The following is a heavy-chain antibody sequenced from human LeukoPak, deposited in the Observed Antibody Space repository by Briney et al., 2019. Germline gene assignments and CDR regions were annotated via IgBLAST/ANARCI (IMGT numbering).Heavy chain of an antibody. J-gene: IGHJ4*02. CDR2: ISTDGSST. D-gene: IGHD3-3*01. V-gene: IGHV3-74*01. Sequence: GGFLRLSCAASGFTFSDYWMHWVRQAPGKGLVWVSHISTDGSSTTYADSVRGRFTISRDNARNTLYLQMNSLRAGDTAVYYCATSPIFSNDWGQGTLVTVSS. CDR1: GFTFSDYW. CDR3: ATSPIFSND.